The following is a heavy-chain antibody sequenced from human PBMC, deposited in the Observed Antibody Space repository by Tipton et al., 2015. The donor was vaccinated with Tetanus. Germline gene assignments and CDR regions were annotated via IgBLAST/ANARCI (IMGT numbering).Heavy chain of an antibody. CDR2: IYYRGRT. V-gene: IGHV4-59*01. CDR3: ARERIRLIGEVVFRFFDV. D-gene: IGHD3-3*02. Sequence: TLSLTCNVSGGPMNSDYWSWLRQPPGKGLEWIGYIYYRGRTQYNPSLKSRVTISVDTSKSQFSLSLTSATAADTAVYYCARERIRLIGEVVFRFFDVWGRGTLVTVSS. J-gene: IGHJ2*01. CDR1: GGPMNSDY.